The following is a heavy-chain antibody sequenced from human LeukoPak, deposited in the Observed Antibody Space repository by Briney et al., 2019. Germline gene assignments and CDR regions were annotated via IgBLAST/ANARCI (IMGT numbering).Heavy chain of an antibody. V-gene: IGHV3-48*02. CDR3: ARGPSGSYIDAFDI. CDR2: ISSSSSSI. CDR1: GFTFSSYW. J-gene: IGHJ3*02. D-gene: IGHD1-26*01. Sequence: PGGSLRLSCAASGFTFSSYWMNWVRQAPGKGLEWISYISSSSSSIYYADSVRGRFTISRDNAKNSLYLQMNSLRDEDTAVYYCARGPSGSYIDAFDIWGQGTMVTVSS.